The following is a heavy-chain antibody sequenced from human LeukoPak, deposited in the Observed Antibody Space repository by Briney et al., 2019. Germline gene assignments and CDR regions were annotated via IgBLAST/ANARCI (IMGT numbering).Heavy chain of an antibody. V-gene: IGHV4-39*01. CDR2: IYYSGST. D-gene: IGHD2-2*01. CDR3: ARHEVCWGSTSCYYGPRQLSPPIDY. J-gene: IGHJ4*02. Sequence: SETLSLTCTVSGGSISSSSYYWGWIRQPPGKGLEWTGSIYYSGSTYYNPSLRSRVTISVDTSKNQFSLKLSSVTAADTAVYYCARHEVCWGSTSCYYGPRQLSPPIDYWGQGTLVTVSS. CDR1: GGSISSSSYY.